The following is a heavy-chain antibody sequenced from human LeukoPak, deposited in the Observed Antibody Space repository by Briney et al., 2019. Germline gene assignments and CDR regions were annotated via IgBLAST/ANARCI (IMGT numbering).Heavy chain of an antibody. J-gene: IGHJ3*02. CDR1: GFTFSSYA. CDR2: IGGSGGST. CDR3: AKSRNYGVDAFDI. Sequence: GGSLRLSCAASGFTFSSYAMNWVRQAPGKGLEWVSTIGGSGGSTYYADSVKGRFTISRDNSKNTLYLQMNSLRAEDTAVYYCAKSRNYGVDAFDIWGQGTRVTVSS. V-gene: IGHV3-23*01. D-gene: IGHD3-16*01.